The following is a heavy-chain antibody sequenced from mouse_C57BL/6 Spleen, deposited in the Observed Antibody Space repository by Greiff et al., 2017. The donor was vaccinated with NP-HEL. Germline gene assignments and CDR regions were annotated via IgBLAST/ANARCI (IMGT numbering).Heavy chain of an antibody. D-gene: IGHD2-4*01. CDR1: GFTFSDYY. Sequence: EVQLVESEGGLVQPGSSLKLSCTASGFTFSDYYMAWVRQVPEKGLEWVANINYDGSSTYYLDPLKSRFIISRDNAKNILYLQMSSLKSEDTATYYCARENYDVYAMDYWGQGTSVTVSS. V-gene: IGHV5-16*01. CDR2: INYDGSST. J-gene: IGHJ4*01. CDR3: ARENYDVYAMDY.